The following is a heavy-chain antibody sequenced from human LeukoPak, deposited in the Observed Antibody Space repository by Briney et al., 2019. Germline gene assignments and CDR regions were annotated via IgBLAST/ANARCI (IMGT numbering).Heavy chain of an antibody. J-gene: IGHJ3*02. CDR1: GDTSGSYV. V-gene: IGHV1-69*04. CDR2: IIPLLGIT. D-gene: IGHD3-16*01. CDR3: ARARSRITFGGIRHAFDI. Sequence: SVKVSCKASGDTSGSYVMNWVRQAPGQGLEWVARIIPLLGITNHAQKLQGRVTVNADTSTNTVYMELSSLRPDDTAVYYCARARSRITFGGIRHAFDIWGQGTLVTVSS.